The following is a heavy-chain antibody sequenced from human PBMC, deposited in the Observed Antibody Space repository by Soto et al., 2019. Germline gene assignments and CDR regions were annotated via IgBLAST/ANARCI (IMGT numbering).Heavy chain of an antibody. CDR1: GFTFSTYW. D-gene: IGHD3-16*01. CDR2: IKTDGSVT. J-gene: IGHJ4*02. Sequence: SGGSLRLSCAASGFTFSTYWMHWVRQAPGKGLVWVSRIKTDGSVTTYADSVKGRFTISRDNAKNTLYLQMNTLRAEDTAVYYCARDLGGSHDYWGRGSLVIVSS. V-gene: IGHV3-74*01. CDR3: ARDLGGSHDY.